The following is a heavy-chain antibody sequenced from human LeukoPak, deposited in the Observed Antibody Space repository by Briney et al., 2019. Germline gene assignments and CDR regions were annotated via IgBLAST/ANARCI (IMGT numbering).Heavy chain of an antibody. CDR3: AKDIEARGLIIIDY. V-gene: IGHV3-43*02. CDR2: ISGDGGTA. CDR1: GFTFDDYA. J-gene: IGHJ4*02. Sequence: GGSLRLSCAASGFTFDDYAMHWVRQVPGKGLEWVALISGDGGTAYYAGSVKGRFTISRDNSKNSLYLQMNSLRTGDTALYYCAKDIEARGLIIIDYWGQGTLVTVSS. D-gene: IGHD3-10*01.